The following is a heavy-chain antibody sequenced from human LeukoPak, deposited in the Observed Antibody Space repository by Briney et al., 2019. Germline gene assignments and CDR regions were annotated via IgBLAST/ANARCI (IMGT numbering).Heavy chain of an antibody. Sequence: GASVKVSCKAFGGTFSSYAISWVRQAPGQGLEWMGGIIPIFGTANYAQKFQGRVTITADESTSTAYMELSSLRSEDTAVYYCAADHEGHDFWSGITKWGQGTLVTVSS. CDR2: IIPIFGTA. V-gene: IGHV1-69*13. D-gene: IGHD3-3*01. CDR3: AADHEGHDFWSGITK. CDR1: GGTFSSYA. J-gene: IGHJ4*02.